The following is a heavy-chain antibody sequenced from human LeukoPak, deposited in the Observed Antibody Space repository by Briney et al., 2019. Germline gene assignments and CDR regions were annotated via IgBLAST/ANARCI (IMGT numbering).Heavy chain of an antibody. V-gene: IGHV3-48*03. D-gene: IGHD4-17*01. CDR1: GFTFSSYE. CDR3: VRDEAGDYDFDY. Sequence: PGGSLRLSRAASGFTFSSYEMNWVRQAPGKGLEWVSHISTSGNTIHYADSVKGRFTVSRDNAKNSLFLQMNSLRAEDTAVYYCVRDEAGDYDFDYWGQGTLVTVSS. J-gene: IGHJ4*02. CDR2: ISTSGNTI.